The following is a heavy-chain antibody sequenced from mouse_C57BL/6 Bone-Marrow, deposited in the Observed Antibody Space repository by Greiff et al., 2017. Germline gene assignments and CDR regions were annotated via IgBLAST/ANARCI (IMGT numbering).Heavy chain of an antibody. J-gene: IGHJ3*01. CDR2: IYPGDGDT. V-gene: IGHV1-82*01. D-gene: IGHD2-4*01. CDR3: AYDYGPFAY. CDR1: GYAFRSSW. Sequence: VKLVESGPELVKPGASVQISCKASGYAFRSSWMNWVKQRPGMGLEWIGRIYPGDGDTNYNGKFKGKATLTADKSSSTAYMHLSSLTSEDSAVYFCAYDYGPFAYWGQGTLGTVSA.